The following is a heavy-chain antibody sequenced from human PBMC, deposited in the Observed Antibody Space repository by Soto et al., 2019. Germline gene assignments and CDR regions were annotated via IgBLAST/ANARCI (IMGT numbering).Heavy chain of an antibody. Sequence: PSETLSLTCAVSGGSISSGGYSWSWIRQPPGKGLEWIGYIYHSGSTYYNPSLKSRVTISVDTSKNQFSLKLSSVTAADTAVYYCARVTPGSYDYVWGSYRPPLGFDPWGQGTLVTVSS. CDR3: ARVTPGSYDYVWGSYRPPLGFDP. CDR1: GGSISSGGYS. V-gene: IGHV4-30-2*05. CDR2: IYHSGST. D-gene: IGHD3-16*02. J-gene: IGHJ5*02.